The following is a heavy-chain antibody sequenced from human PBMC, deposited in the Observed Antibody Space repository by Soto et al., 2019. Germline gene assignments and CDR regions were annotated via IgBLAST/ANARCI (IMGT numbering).Heavy chain of an antibody. CDR1: GFTFSSYS. D-gene: IGHD2-21*01. Sequence: EVQLVESGGGLVKPGGSLRLSCAASGFTFSSYSMNWVRQAPGKGLEWVSSISSSSYIYYADSVKGRFTISRDNAKNSLYLQMNSLRAEDTAVYYCARDGELEAFDIWGQGTMVTVSS. CDR3: ARDGELEAFDI. V-gene: IGHV3-21*01. J-gene: IGHJ3*02. CDR2: ISSSSYI.